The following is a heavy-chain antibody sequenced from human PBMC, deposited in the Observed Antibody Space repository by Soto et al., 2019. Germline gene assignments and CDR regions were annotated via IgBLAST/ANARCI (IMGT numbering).Heavy chain of an antibody. D-gene: IGHD5-18*01. Sequence: QVQLVESGGGVVQPGRSLRLSCAASGFTFSGYGMHWVRQAPGKVLEWVALISYDGSNKYYADSVKGRFTISRDNSKNASHLQMNSPRAEDAAVYYCAKDKGPYSSGPYGMDVCGQGTTVTVSS. CDR3: AKDKGPYSSGPYGMDV. J-gene: IGHJ6*02. CDR1: GFTFSGYG. V-gene: IGHV3-30*18. CDR2: ISYDGSNK.